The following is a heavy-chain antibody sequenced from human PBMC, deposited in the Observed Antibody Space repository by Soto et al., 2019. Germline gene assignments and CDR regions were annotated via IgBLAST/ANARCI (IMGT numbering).Heavy chain of an antibody. J-gene: IGHJ4*02. CDR2: INGVGSST. V-gene: IGHV3-74*01. CDR3: ASPPEGGSGFDY. Sequence: GGSLRLSCTASGFTFSDHAMTWVRQAPGKVLVWVSGINGVGSSTNYADSVKGRFTISRDNAKNTLYLQMNSLRAEDTAVYYCASPPEGGSGFDYWGQGALVTVSS. CDR1: GFTFSDHA. D-gene: IGHD3-16*01.